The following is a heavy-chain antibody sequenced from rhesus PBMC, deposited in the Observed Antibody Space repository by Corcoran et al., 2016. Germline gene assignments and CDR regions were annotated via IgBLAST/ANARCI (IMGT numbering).Heavy chain of an antibody. CDR3: ASGSFARFDV. J-gene: IGHJ5-1*01. D-gene: IGHD5-12*01. Sequence: QVHLQESGPGLVKPLETLSLTCAVSAGSISSNSWSWIRQAPGKGLAWIGYIYGSGSSTNYNPSLKSRVTLSVDTSKNQVSLKLRSVTAADTAVYYCASGSFARFDVWGAGVLVTVSS. V-gene: IGHV4S11*01. CDR2: IYGSGSST. CDR1: AGSISSNS.